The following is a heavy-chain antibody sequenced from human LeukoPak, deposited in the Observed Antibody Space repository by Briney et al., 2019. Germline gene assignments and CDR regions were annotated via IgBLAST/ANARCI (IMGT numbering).Heavy chain of an antibody. J-gene: IGHJ4*02. CDR1: GFTFANFA. Sequence: GGSMRLSCAASGFTFANFAMSWVRQAPGKGLEWVSDISDRGGIKNYADSVKGRFTISRDNSNNTLYLQMNSLRAEDTAVYFCAKKQTTTVTTLDYWGQGTLVTVSS. D-gene: IGHD4-17*01. V-gene: IGHV3-23*01. CDR3: AKKQTTTVTTLDY. CDR2: ISDRGGIK.